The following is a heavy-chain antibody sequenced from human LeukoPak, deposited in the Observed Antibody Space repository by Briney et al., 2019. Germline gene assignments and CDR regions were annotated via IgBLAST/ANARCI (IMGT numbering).Heavy chain of an antibody. V-gene: IGHV3-23*01. D-gene: IGHD6-19*01. CDR3: AKGPHSCGWYNYFDY. CDR1: GFTFSSYP. J-gene: IGHJ4*02. Sequence: GGSLRLSCAASGFTFSSYPMSWVRQAPGKGLEWVSAISGSGGSTYYADSVKGRFTITRDHSKITLYVQFNSLRAEYTAVYYWAKGPHSCGWYNYFDYWGRGTLVTVSS. CDR2: ISGSGGST.